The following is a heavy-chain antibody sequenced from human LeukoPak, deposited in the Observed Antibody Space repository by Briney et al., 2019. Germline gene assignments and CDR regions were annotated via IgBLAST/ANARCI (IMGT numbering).Heavy chain of an antibody. CDR2: IYTSGST. D-gene: IGHD2-2*01. J-gene: IGHJ3*02. Sequence: SETLSLTCTVSGSISSYYWSWIRQPPGKGLEWIGYIYTSGSTNYNPSLESRVTISVDTSKNQFSLDLSSATAADTAVYYCARQKCTSTSCLTKNAFDIWGQGTMVTVSS. V-gene: IGHV4-4*09. CDR1: GSISSYY. CDR3: ARQKCTSTSCLTKNAFDI.